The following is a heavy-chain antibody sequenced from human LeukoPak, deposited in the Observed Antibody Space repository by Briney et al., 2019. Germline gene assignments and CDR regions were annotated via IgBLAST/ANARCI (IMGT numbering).Heavy chain of an antibody. J-gene: IGHJ4*02. CDR1: GFTVSSIY. CDR2: IYSDGNT. CDR3: ARGYCSSTNCFLDY. V-gene: IGHV3-53*01. Sequence: GGSLRLSCAVSGFTVSSIYMSWVRQAPGKGLEWVSFIYSDGNTYYADSVKGRFTLSRDSSRNTLYLQMNSLRVDDTAVYSCARGYCSSTNCFLDYWGQGTLVTVSS. D-gene: IGHD2-2*01.